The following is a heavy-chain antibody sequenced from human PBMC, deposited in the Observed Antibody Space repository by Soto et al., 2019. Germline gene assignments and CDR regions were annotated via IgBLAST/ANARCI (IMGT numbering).Heavy chain of an antibody. V-gene: IGHV3-23*01. CDR2: ISGSGAST. CDR1: GFTFSSLA. Sequence: EVQLLESGGGLVQPGGSLRLSCAASGFTFSSLAMSWVRQAPGKGLEWVSTISGSGASTYYPDSVKGRFTISRDNSKNTLYLQMGSLRADDTAVYYCATQGGGDNFAYWGQGTLVTVSS. D-gene: IGHD2-21*02. CDR3: ATQGGGDNFAY. J-gene: IGHJ4*02.